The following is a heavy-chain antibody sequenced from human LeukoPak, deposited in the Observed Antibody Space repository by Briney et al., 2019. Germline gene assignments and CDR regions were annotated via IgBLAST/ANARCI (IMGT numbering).Heavy chain of an antibody. D-gene: IGHD6-19*01. J-gene: IGHJ4*02. V-gene: IGHV3-30-3*01. CDR2: ISYDGSNK. CDR1: GFTFSSYA. Sequence: PGGSLRLSCAASGFTFSSYAMSWVRQAPGKGLEWVAVISYDGSNKYYADSVKGRFTISRDNSKNTLYLQMNSLRAEDTAVYYCARDNGEQWLVDPYYFDYWGQGTLVTVSS. CDR3: ARDNGEQWLVDPYYFDY.